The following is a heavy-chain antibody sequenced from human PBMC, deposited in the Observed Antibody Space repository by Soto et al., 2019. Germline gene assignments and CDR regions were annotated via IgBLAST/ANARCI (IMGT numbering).Heavy chain of an antibody. V-gene: IGHV6-1*01. CDR1: GDSVSSTSTA. J-gene: IGHJ4*02. Sequence: SQTLSLTCAISGDSVSSTSTAWCWIRQSPSRGLEWLGRTYYRSNWYTDYAVSVKSRITISPDTSKNQFSLQLNSVTPEDTAVYYCARGSYYSGWVWGQGTLVTVSS. CDR3: ARGSYYSGWV. D-gene: IGHD6-19*01. CDR2: TYYRSNWYT.